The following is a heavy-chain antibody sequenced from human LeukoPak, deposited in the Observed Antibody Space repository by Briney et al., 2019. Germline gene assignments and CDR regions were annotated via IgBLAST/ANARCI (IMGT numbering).Heavy chain of an antibody. D-gene: IGHD1-26*01. V-gene: IGHV3-7*03. J-gene: IGHJ3*02. CDR2: IKQDGGEK. CDR3: ARDNSRVGATGTCDI. Sequence: GGSLRLSCAASRFTFSNYWMSWVRQAPGKGLEWVANIKQDGGEKHYVDSVKGRFTISRANAKNSLYLQMNSLRVEDTAMYSCARDNSRVGATGTCDIWGQGTLLTVSS. CDR1: RFTFSNYW.